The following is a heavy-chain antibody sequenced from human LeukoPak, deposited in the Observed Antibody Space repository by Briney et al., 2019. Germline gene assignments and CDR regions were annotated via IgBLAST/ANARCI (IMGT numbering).Heavy chain of an antibody. D-gene: IGHD6-13*01. J-gene: IGHJ4*02. Sequence: GGSLRLSCAASGFTFEDFAMSWVRQAPGKGLEWVSSINWAGGNTGYADSVKGRFTISRDNAKNTLYLQMNSLRAEDTAVYYCAKDPQKLGAAAGYFDYWGQGTLVTVSS. CDR3: AKDPQKLGAAAGYFDY. V-gene: IGHV3-20*04. CDR1: GFTFEDFA. CDR2: INWAGGNT.